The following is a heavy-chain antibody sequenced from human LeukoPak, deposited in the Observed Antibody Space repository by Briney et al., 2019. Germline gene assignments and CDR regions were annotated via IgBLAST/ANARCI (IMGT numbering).Heavy chain of an antibody. J-gene: IGHJ4*02. V-gene: IGHV3-30-3*01. CDR2: ISDDGTKK. Sequence: GGSLRLSCAASKFTSTRYAMHWVRQAPGKGLEWVAVISDDGTKKYYADSVKGRFTISRDNSKNMVYLEMNSLRADDTAVYYCASRSLGRSPDYWGQGTPVTVSS. D-gene: IGHD1-26*01. CDR3: ASRSLGRSPDY. CDR1: KFTSTRYA.